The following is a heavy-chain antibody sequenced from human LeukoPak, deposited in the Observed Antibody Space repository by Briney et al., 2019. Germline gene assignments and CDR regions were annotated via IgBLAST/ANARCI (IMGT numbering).Heavy chain of an antibody. J-gene: IGHJ4*02. CDR1: GFTFGDYA. CDR2: IRSKAYGGTT. Sequence: GGSLRLSCTASGFTFGDYAMSWVRQAPGKGLEGVGFIRSKAYGGTTEYAASVKGRFTISRDDSKSIAYLQMNSLKTEDTAVYYCTRERITIFGVSYYDYWGQGTLVTVSS. CDR3: TRERITIFGVSYYDY. D-gene: IGHD3-3*01. V-gene: IGHV3-49*04.